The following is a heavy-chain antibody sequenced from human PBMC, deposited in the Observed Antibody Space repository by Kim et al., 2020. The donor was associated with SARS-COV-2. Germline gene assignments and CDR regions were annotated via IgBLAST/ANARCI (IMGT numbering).Heavy chain of an antibody. Sequence: SVKGRSPISRDNSKHRLYLQMSSLRAEDTAVYYCAKKVDYYDSSGSDSWGQGTLVTVSS. J-gene: IGHJ4*02. V-gene: IGHV3-23*01. CDR3: AKKVDYYDSSGSDS. D-gene: IGHD3-22*01.